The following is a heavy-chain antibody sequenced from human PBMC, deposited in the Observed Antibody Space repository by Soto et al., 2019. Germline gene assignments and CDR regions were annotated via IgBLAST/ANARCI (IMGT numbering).Heavy chain of an antibody. J-gene: IGHJ5*02. Sequence: SETLSLTCTVSDGSISSSNYYWGWIRQPPGKGLEWIGSIYYSGSTYYNPSLKSRVTISVDTSKNQFSLKLSSVTAADTAVYYCARHSGIAVAGTLRWFDPWGQGTLVTVSS. CDR3: ARHSGIAVAGTLRWFDP. D-gene: IGHD6-19*01. V-gene: IGHV4-39*01. CDR1: DGSISSSNYY. CDR2: IYYSGST.